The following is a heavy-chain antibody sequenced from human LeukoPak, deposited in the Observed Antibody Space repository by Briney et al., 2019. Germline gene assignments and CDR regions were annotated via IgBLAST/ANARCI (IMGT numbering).Heavy chain of an antibody. CDR1: GYRFTSHW. V-gene: IGHV5-51*01. D-gene: IGHD5-24*01. CDR2: IFPGDSDT. J-gene: IGHJ4*02. Sequence: GESLKISCKGSGYRFTSHWIGWVRQMPGKGLEWMGIIFPGDSDTAYSPSFQGQVTISADKSISTAYLQWSSLKASDAAMYYCARTKMAMFDYWGQGTLVTVSS. CDR3: ARTKMAMFDY.